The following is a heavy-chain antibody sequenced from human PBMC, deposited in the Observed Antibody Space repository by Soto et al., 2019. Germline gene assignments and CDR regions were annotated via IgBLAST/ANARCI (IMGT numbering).Heavy chain of an antibody. Sequence: SETLSLTCTVSGGSISSSSYYWGWIRQPPGKGLEWIGSIYYSGSTYYNPSLKSRVTISVDTSKNQFSLKLSSVTAADTAVYYCASAKDCTNGVCSFDYWGQGTLVTVSS. V-gene: IGHV4-39*01. CDR1: GGSISSSSYY. D-gene: IGHD2-8*01. CDR2: IYYSGST. J-gene: IGHJ4*02. CDR3: ASAKDCTNGVCSFDY.